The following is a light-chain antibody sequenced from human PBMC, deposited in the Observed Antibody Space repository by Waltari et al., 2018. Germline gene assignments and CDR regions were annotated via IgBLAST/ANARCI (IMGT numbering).Light chain of an antibody. Sequence: DIVMTQSPDSLALSLGERASIHCRSNQSVLNNSDKKNSLAWYQQKPGQPPRLLIYWASTRESGVPDRFSGSGSGTDFALTISSLQAEDVAVYYCQQYYSARRTFGQGTKVEV. CDR1: QSVLNNSDKKNS. CDR2: WAS. J-gene: IGKJ1*01. CDR3: QQYYSARRT. V-gene: IGKV4-1*01.